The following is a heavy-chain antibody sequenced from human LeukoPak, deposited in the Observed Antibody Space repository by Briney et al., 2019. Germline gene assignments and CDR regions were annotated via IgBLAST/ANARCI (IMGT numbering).Heavy chain of an antibody. CDR1: GGSFSTYY. Sequence: PSETLSLTCSVSGGSFSTYYWSWIRQPPGKGLEWIGYTYNSGSASYNPSLKSRVTISIDTSKNQFSLKVNSVTAADTAVYYCARTGYCTGGSCYGGYFDPWGQGTLVSVSS. D-gene: IGHD2-15*01. V-gene: IGHV4-59*01. CDR3: ARTGYCTGGSCYGGYFDP. CDR2: TYNSGSA. J-gene: IGHJ5*02.